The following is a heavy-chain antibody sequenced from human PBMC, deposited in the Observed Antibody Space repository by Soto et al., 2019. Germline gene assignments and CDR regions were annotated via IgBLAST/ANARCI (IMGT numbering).Heavy chain of an antibody. CDR1: GFIFSRHW. CDR2: IKHDGTET. J-gene: IGHJ4*02. CDR3: ARYSGGCIDY. V-gene: IGHV3-7*05. Sequence: VQLVESGGDLVRPGGSLRLSCAASGFIFSRHWMTWVRQAPGKGLEWVANIKHDGTETYLVDSVRGRLTISRDNAKNSVYLKMNSLRVEDTAVYYCARYSGGCIDYWGQGTLVTVSS. D-gene: IGHD1-26*01.